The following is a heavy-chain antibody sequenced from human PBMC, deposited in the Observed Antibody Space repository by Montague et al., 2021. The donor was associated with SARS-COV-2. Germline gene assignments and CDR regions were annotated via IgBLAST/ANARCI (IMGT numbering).Heavy chain of an antibody. D-gene: IGHD4-11*01. J-gene: IGHJ4*02. V-gene: IGHV4-39*07. CDR1: GGSISTIVNF. CDR2: ISYTGST. CDR3: ARSGDPGTTVTYLY. Sequence: SETLSLTCTFSGGSISTIVNFWGWIRQPPGKGLEWIGSISYTGSTYHNPSLKSRVTMSEDTSKNQFSLKLNSVTAADTAVYYCARSGDPGTTVTYLYWGQGTLVTASS.